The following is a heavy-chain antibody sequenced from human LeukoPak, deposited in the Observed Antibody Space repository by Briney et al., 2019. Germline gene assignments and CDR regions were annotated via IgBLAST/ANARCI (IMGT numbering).Heavy chain of an antibody. V-gene: IGHV3-74*01. J-gene: IGHJ3*01. D-gene: IGHD1-26*01. CDR1: GFTLSNFW. Sequence: PGGSLRLSCSASGFTLSNFWIHWVRHAPGKGLVWVSRINTDGSSTNYADSVKGRFAVSRDNAKNTLYLRMNSLRVEDTAVYYCARVIGWDEPSDLWGQGTMVTVSS. CDR2: INTDGSST. CDR3: ARVIGWDEPSDL.